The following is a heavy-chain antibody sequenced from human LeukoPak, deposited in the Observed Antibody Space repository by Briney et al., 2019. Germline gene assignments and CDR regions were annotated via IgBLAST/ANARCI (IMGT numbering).Heavy chain of an antibody. Sequence: SETLSLTCTVSGGSISSGTYYWYWIRQPPGKGLEWIGSIYHSGSTYYNPSLKSRVTISVDTSKNQFSLKLSSVTAADTAVYYCARVITIFGVVSGFDYWGQGTLVTVSS. D-gene: IGHD3-3*01. V-gene: IGHV4-39*07. CDR2: IYHSGST. CDR1: GGSISSGTYY. CDR3: ARVITIFGVVSGFDY. J-gene: IGHJ4*02.